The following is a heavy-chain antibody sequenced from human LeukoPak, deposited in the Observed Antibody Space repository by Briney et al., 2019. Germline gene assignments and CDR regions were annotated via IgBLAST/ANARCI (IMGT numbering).Heavy chain of an antibody. CDR1: GFTFSTYW. J-gene: IGHJ4*02. CDR2: INPGGSEK. CDR3: ARGGLAYASDY. D-gene: IGHD2-8*01. Sequence: GGALRLSCAASGFTFSTYWMAWLRQAPGKGLEWVANINPGGSEKYYADSVKGRFTIFRDDAKNSLYLQVDSLRAEDTAVYSCARGGLAYASDYWGQGTLLTVSS. V-gene: IGHV3-7*01.